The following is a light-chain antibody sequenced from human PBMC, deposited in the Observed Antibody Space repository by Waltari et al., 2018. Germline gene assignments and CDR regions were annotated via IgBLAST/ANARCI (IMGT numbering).Light chain of an antibody. CDR2: DVF. CDR1: TSDVGSYDL. CDR3: CSYAGRGTYV. V-gene: IGLV2-23*02. J-gene: IGLJ1*01. Sequence: QSALTQPASVSGTPGQSITISCTGTTSDVGSYDLVSWYQQHPGEAPKLRICDVFTRPPDISSRVAGSKSGSTASLTISGLQPEDEADYYCCSYAGRGTYVFGSGTKVTVL.